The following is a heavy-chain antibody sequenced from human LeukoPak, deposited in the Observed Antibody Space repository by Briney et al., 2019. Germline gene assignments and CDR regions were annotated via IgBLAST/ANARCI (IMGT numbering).Heavy chain of an antibody. V-gene: IGHV4-38-2*02. Sequence: SETLSLTCTVSGYSISSGYYWGWIRQPPGKGLEWIGSIYHSGSTYYNPSLKSRVTISVDTSKNQFSLKLSSVTAADTAVYYCATSLRYSSSRLDYWGQGTLVTVSS. D-gene: IGHD6-13*01. CDR1: GYSISSGYY. J-gene: IGHJ4*02. CDR3: ATSLRYSSSRLDY. CDR2: IYHSGST.